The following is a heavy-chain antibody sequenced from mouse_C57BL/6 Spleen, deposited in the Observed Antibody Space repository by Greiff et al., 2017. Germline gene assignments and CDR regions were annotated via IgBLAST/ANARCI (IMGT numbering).Heavy chain of an antibody. D-gene: IGHD2-3*01. CDR1: GYTFTSYW. CDR2: IDPSDSYT. Sequence: QVQLQQPGAELVRPGTSVKLSCKASGYTFTSYWMHWVKQRPGQGLEWIGVIDPSDSYTNYNQKFKGKATLTVDTSSSTAYMQLSSLTSEDSAVYYCAREGMVTYFDYWGQGTTLTVSS. J-gene: IGHJ2*01. V-gene: IGHV1-59*01. CDR3: AREGMVTYFDY.